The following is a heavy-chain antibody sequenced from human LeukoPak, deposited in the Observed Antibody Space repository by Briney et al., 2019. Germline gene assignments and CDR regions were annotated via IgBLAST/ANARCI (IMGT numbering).Heavy chain of an antibody. J-gene: IGHJ6*03. Sequence: SETLSLTCTVSRGSLSSSSYYWGWIREPPGKGLEWIGNIYYSGSTYYNPSLKSRATISVDTSKSQFSLKLSSVTAADTVVYYCATLSYSYYYLDVWGKGTTVTVS. CDR2: IYYSGST. V-gene: IGHV4-39*01. CDR3: ATLSYSYYYLDV. CDR1: RGSLSSSSYY.